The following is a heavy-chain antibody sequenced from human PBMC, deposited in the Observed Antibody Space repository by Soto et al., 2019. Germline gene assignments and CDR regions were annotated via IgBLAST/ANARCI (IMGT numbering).Heavy chain of an antibody. Sequence: EVQLVESGGGLVQPGGSLRLSCAASGITFSTHWMSWVRQAPGKGLEWVANIKQGGTEEYYVDSVKGRFTISRDDAKKSLYLQMDSLRADDTAVYYCAGLERPDDYFDYWGQGTLVTVSS. CDR3: AGLERPDDYFDY. CDR1: GITFSTHW. CDR2: IKQGGTEE. V-gene: IGHV3-7*03. J-gene: IGHJ4*02. D-gene: IGHD1-1*01.